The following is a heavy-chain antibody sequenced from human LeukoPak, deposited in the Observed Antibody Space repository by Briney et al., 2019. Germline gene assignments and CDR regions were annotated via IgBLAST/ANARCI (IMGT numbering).Heavy chain of an antibody. CDR3: ARQGYSYGYFDY. CDR2: IYYSGST. J-gene: IGHJ4*02. CDR1: GGSISSYY. V-gene: IGHV4-59*08. D-gene: IGHD5-18*01. Sequence: SETLSLTCTVSGGSISSYYWSWIRQPPGKGREWIGYIYYSGSTNYNPSLKSRVTISVDTSKNQFSLKLSSVTAANTAVYYCARQGYSYGYFDYWGQGTLATVSA.